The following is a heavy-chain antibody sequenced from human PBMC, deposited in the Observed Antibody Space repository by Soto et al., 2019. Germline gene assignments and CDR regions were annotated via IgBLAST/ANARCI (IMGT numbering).Heavy chain of an antibody. D-gene: IGHD5-18*01. CDR3: ARDSPRRGDTAMPIYYYYGMDV. CDR2: ISAYNGNT. Sequence: ASVKVSCKASGYTFTSYGISWVRQAPGQGLEWMGWISAYNGNTNYAQKLQGRVTMTTDTSTSTANMELRSLRSDDTAVYYCARDSPRRGDTAMPIYYYYGMDVWGQGTTVTVS. V-gene: IGHV1-18*01. CDR1: GYTFTSYG. J-gene: IGHJ6*02.